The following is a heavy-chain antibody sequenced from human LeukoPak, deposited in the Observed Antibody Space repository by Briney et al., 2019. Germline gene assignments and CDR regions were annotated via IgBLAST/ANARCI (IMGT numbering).Heavy chain of an antibody. D-gene: IGHD5-12*01. Sequence: GGSLRLSCAASGFTFSSYAMSWVRQAPGKGLEWVSAISGSGGSTYYADSVKGRFTISRDNSKNTLYLQMNSLRAEDTAVYYCASMPGILATIDDDHWGQGTLVTVSS. J-gene: IGHJ4*02. CDR2: ISGSGGST. V-gene: IGHV3-23*01. CDR1: GFTFSSYA. CDR3: ASMPGILATIDDDH.